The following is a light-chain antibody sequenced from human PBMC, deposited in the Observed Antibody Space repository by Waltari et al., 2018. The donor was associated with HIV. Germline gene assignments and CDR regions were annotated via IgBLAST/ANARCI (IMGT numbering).Light chain of an antibody. V-gene: IGLV2-23*02. CDR2: EVS. Sequence: QSALTQPAPVSGSPGQSITISCTGTSSDVGSYNIVSWYQQHTGKAPKLMIYEVSKRPSGVSNRFSGSKSGNTASLTISGLQAEDEADYYCCSYAGSSTPVFGGGTKLTVL. CDR1: SSDVGSYNI. J-gene: IGLJ2*01. CDR3: CSYAGSSTPV.